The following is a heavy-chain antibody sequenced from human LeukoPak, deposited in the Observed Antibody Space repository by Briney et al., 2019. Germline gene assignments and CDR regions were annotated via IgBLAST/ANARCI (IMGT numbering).Heavy chain of an antibody. D-gene: IGHD3-10*02. V-gene: IGHV3-48*04. CDR3: AELGITMIGGV. CDR1: GFSFSTYW. CDR2: ISSSGSTI. J-gene: IGHJ6*04. Sequence: GGSLRLSCEASGFSFSTYWMSWVRQAPGKGLEWVSYISSSGSTIYYADSVKSRFTISRDNAKNSLYLQMNSLRAEDTAVYYCAELGITMIGGVWGKGTTVTISS.